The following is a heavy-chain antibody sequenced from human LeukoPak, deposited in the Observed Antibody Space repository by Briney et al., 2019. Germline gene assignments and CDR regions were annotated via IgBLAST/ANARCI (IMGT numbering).Heavy chain of an antibody. CDR2: ISYDGSNK. CDR3: AKAYDILTGFGY. V-gene: IGHV3-30*04. Sequence: PGGSLRLSCAASGFTFSSYAMHWVRQAPGKGLEWVAVISYDGSNKYYADSVKGRFTISRDNSKNTLYLQMNSLRAEDTAVYYCAKAYDILTGFGYWGQGTLVTVSS. J-gene: IGHJ4*02. D-gene: IGHD3-9*01. CDR1: GFTFSSYA.